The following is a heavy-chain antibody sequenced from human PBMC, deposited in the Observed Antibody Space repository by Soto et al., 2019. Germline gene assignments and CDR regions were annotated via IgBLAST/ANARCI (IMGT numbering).Heavy chain of an antibody. CDR3: ARPRGFGVIITCFAY. V-gene: IGHV3-30-3*01. CDR2: MSYDGSNK. CDR1: GFTFSSFA. J-gene: IGHJ4*02. D-gene: IGHD3-3*01. Sequence: QVQLVESGGGVVQPGRSLRLSCAASGFTFSSFAMHWVRQAPGKGLEWVAVMSYDGSNKYYADSVKGRFTISRDNSKNTVYLQINSLRAEDTAVYYCARPRGFGVIITCFAYWAQGTLVTVSS.